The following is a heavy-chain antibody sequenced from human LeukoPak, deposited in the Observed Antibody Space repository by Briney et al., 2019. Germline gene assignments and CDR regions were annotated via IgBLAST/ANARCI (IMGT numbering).Heavy chain of an antibody. J-gene: IGHJ4*02. CDR3: AYSGSYYNGLDY. CDR1: GGTFSSYA. V-gene: IGHV1-69*05. CDR2: IIPIFGTA. D-gene: IGHD3-10*01. Sequence: GASVKVSCKASGGTFSSYAISWVRQAPGQGLEWMGGIIPIFGTANYAQKFQGRVTITTDESTSTAYMELSSLRSEDTAVYYCAYSGSYYNGLDYWGQGTLVTVSS.